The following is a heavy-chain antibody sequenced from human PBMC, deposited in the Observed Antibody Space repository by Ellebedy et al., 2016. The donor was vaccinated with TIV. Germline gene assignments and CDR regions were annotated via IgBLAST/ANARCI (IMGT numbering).Heavy chain of an antibody. V-gene: IGHV3-7*01. D-gene: IGHD6-19*01. Sequence: ESLKISCAASGFTFSNYWMTWVRQAPGKGLEWVANIKQDGSEKYYVDSVKGRFSISRDNVKNSMYLQMNSLRDEDTAVYYCARDQWLGRAYYFDYWGQGTLLTVTS. J-gene: IGHJ4*02. CDR3: ARDQWLGRAYYFDY. CDR2: IKQDGSEK. CDR1: GFTFSNYW.